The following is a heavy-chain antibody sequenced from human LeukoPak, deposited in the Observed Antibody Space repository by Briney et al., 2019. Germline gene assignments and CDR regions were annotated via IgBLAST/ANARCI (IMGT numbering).Heavy chain of an antibody. CDR3: AKDIRDPRPFRGVTPDS. CDR2: ISGSGGST. J-gene: IGHJ5*02. V-gene: IGHV3-23*01. CDR1: GFTFSSYA. D-gene: IGHD3-10*01. Sequence: GGSLRLSCAASGFTFSSYAMSWVRQAPGRGLEWVSAISGSGGSTYYADSVKGRFTISRDNSKSTLYLQMNSLRAEDTAVYYCAKDIRDPRPFRGVTPDSWGQGTLVTVSS.